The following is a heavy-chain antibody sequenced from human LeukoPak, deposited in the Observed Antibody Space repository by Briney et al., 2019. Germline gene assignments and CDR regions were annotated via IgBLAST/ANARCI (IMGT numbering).Heavy chain of an antibody. D-gene: IGHD2-15*01. Sequence: ASVKVSCKASGYTFTCYYMHWVRQAPGQGLEWMGWINPNSGGTNYAQKFQGRVTMTRDTSISTAYMELSRLRSDDTAVYYCAIYCSGGSCWVDWFDPWGQGTLVTVSS. J-gene: IGHJ5*02. CDR3: AIYCSGGSCWVDWFDP. CDR2: INPNSGGT. V-gene: IGHV1-2*02. CDR1: GYTFTCYY.